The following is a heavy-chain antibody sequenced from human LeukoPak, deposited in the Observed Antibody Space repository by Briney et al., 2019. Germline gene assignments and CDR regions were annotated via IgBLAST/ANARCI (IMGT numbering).Heavy chain of an antibody. CDR3: ARLDCSSTSCYYFDY. CDR1: GGSISSYY. J-gene: IGHJ4*02. V-gene: IGHV4-59*08. Sequence: PSETLSLTCTVSGGSISSYYWSWIRQPPGKGLEWIGYIYYSGSTNYNPSLKSRVTISVDTSKNQFSLKLSSVTAADTAVYYCARLDCSSTSCYYFDYWGQGTLVTVSS. CDR2: IYYSGST. D-gene: IGHD2-2*01.